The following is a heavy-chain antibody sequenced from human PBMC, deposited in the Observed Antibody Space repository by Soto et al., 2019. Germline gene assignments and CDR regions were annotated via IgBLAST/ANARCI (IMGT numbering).Heavy chain of an antibody. CDR2: ISYDGSNK. D-gene: IGHD6-13*01. CDR1: GFTFSSYA. Sequence: QVQLVESGGGVVQPGRSLRLSCAASGFTFSSYAMHWVRQAPGKGLEWVAVISYDGSNKYYADSVKGRFTISRDNSKKTLYLQMTRLRAEDTAVYYCARDRGIRDYYYYYGMDVWGQGTTVTVSS. CDR3: ARDRGIRDYYYYYGMDV. J-gene: IGHJ6*02. V-gene: IGHV3-30-3*01.